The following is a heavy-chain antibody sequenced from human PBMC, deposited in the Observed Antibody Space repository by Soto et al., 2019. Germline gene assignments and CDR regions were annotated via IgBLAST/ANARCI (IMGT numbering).Heavy chain of an antibody. V-gene: IGHV1-69*01. CDR1: GGTFSSYA. Sequence: QVQLVQSGAEVKKPGSSVKVSCKASGGTFSSYAISWVRQAPGQGLEWMGGIIPIFGTANYAQKFQGRVTITADESTSTAYMELSSLRSEDTAVYYCARVLGYCSGGTCYSGRFDPWGQGTLVTVTS. J-gene: IGHJ5*02. CDR3: ARVLGYCSGGTCYSGRFDP. CDR2: IIPIFGTA. D-gene: IGHD2-15*01.